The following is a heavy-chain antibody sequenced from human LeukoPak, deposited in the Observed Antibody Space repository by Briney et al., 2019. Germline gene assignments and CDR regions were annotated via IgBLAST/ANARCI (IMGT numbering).Heavy chain of an antibody. CDR3: ARAFTPTYYYDSSGYYGD. D-gene: IGHD3-22*01. J-gene: IGHJ4*02. V-gene: IGHV3-7*01. CDR1: GFTFSSYW. CDR2: IKQDGSGK. Sequence: GGSLRLSCAASGFTFSSYWMSWVRQAPGKGLEWVANIKQDGSGKYYVDSVKGRFTISRDNAKNSLYLQMSSLRAEDTAVYYCARAFTPTYYYDSSGYYGDWGQGTLVTVSS.